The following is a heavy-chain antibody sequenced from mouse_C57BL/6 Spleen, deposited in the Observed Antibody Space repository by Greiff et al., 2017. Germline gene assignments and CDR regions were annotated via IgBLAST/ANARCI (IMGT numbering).Heavy chain of an antibody. J-gene: IGHJ2*01. D-gene: IGHD1-1*01. CDR3: ARGDTTVVARYYFDY. V-gene: IGHV5-4*03. CDR2: ISDGGSYT. CDR1: GFTFSSYA. Sequence: EVKLVASGGGLVKPGGSLKLSCAASGFTFSSYAMSWVRLTPEKRLEWVATISDGGSYTYCPDNVQGRFTIFRDNAKNNLYLQRSDLKSEDTAMYYGARGDTTVVARYYFDYWGQGTTLTVSS.